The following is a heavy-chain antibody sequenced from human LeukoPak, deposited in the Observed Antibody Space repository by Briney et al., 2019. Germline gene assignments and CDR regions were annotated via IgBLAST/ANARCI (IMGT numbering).Heavy chain of an antibody. CDR1: GGTFSSYA. D-gene: IGHD2-15*01. CDR3: ARDLRYSDY. Sequence: ASVKVSCKASGGTFSSYAISWVRQAPGQGLEWMGGIIPIFGTANYAQKLQGRVTMTTDTSTSTAYMELRSLRSDDTAVYYCARDLRYSDYWGQGTLVTVSS. CDR2: IIPIFGTA. J-gene: IGHJ4*02. V-gene: IGHV1-69*05.